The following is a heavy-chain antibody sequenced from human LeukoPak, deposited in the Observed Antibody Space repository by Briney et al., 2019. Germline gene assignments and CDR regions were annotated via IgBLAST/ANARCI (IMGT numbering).Heavy chain of an antibody. CDR2: IIPILGIA. J-gene: IGHJ5*02. D-gene: IGHD3-16*01. CDR1: GGTFSSYT. Sequence: SVTVSCKASGGTFSSYTISWVRQAPGQGLEWMGRIIPILGIANYAQKFQGGVTITADKSTSTAYMELSSLRSENTAVYYCAISRQTLNWFDPWGQGTLVTVSS. V-gene: IGHV1-69*02. CDR3: AISRQTLNWFDP.